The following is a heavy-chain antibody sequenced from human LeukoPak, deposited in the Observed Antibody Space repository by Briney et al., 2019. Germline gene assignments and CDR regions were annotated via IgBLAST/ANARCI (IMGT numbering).Heavy chain of an antibody. D-gene: IGHD1-26*01. Sequence: SETLSLTCTVSGGSISSSSYYWGWIRQPPGKRLEWIGSIYYSGSTYYNPSLKSRVTISVDTSKNQFSPKLSSVTAADTAVYYCARPRGSGEYYFDYWGQGTLVTVSS. V-gene: IGHV4-39*01. CDR2: IYYSGST. CDR1: GGSISSSSYY. CDR3: ARPRGSGEYYFDY. J-gene: IGHJ4*02.